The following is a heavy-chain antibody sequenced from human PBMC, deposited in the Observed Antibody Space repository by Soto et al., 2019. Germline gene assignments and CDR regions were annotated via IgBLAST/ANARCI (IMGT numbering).Heavy chain of an antibody. CDR3: AKDRGAQLCLMYYFDY. CDR1: GFTFSSYG. D-gene: IGHD5-18*01. J-gene: IGHJ4*02. V-gene: IGHV3-30*18. Sequence: PGGSLRLSCAAPGFTFSSYGMHWVRQAPGKGLEWVAVISYDGSNKYYADSVKGRFTISRDNSKNTLYLQMNSLRAEDTAVYYCAKDRGAQLCLMYYFDYWGQGTLVTVSS. CDR2: ISYDGSNK.